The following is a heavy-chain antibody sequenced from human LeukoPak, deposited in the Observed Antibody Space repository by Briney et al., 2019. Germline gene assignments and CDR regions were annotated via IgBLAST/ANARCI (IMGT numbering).Heavy chain of an antibody. CDR2: IWYDGSNK. J-gene: IGHJ6*02. CDR1: GFTFSSYG. CDR3: ARDIPGHYYHGMDV. Sequence: GRSLRLSCAASGFTFSSYGMHWVRQAPGKGLEWVAVIWYDGSNKYYADSVKGRFTISRDNSKNTLYLQMNSLRAEDTAVYYCARDIPGHYYHGMDVWGQGTTVTVSS. V-gene: IGHV3-33*01.